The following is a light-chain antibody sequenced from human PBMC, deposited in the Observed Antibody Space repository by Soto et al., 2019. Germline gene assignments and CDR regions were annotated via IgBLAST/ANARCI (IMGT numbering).Light chain of an antibody. CDR1: QSVSSSY. CDR2: GAS. CDR3: QQYGCSPRT. Sequence: EIGLTQSPGTLSLSPGERATLSCRDSQSVSSSYLAWYQQKPGQAPRLLIYGASSRSTGIPDRFSGSGSGTAFTLTISRREPDDFAVYYCQQYGCSPRTFGQGTKVEIK. J-gene: IGKJ1*01. V-gene: IGKV3-20*01.